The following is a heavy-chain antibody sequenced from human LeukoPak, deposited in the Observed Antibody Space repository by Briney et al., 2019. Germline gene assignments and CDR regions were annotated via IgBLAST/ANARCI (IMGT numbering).Heavy chain of an antibody. J-gene: IGHJ6*02. CDR3: ARDRTEYGSGTYYYGLDV. D-gene: IGHD3-10*01. CDR1: GFTFSSYA. V-gene: IGHV3-30-3*01. CDR2: LSYDGNNK. Sequence: GGSLRLSCAASGFTFSSYAMHWVRQAPGMGLGLVAVLSYDGNNKYYRDSVKGRFTISRDNSKNTLFLQMNSLRAEDTAVYYCARDRTEYGSGTYYYGLDVWGQGTAVTVSS.